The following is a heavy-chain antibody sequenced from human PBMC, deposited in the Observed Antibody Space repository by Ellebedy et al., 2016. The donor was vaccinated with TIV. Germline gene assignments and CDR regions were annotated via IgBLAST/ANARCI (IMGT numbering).Heavy chain of an antibody. CDR2: IKQDGSEK. CDR3: AKDNRIAAAGFDY. V-gene: IGHV3-7*03. CDR1: GFTFSSYW. D-gene: IGHD6-13*01. J-gene: IGHJ4*02. Sequence: GESLKISCAASGFTFSSYWMSWVRQAPGKGLEWVANIKQDGSEKYYVDSVKGRFTISRDNSKNTLYLQMNSLRAEDTAVYYCAKDNRIAAAGFDYWGQGTLVTVSS.